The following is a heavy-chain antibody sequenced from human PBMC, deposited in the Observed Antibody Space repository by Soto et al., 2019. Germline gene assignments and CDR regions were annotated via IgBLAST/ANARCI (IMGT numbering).Heavy chain of an antibody. CDR2: INADNGNT. D-gene: IGHD4-17*01. Sequence: ASVKVSCKASGYTFSGIVMHCVRQAPGQRLEWMGWINADNGNTKYSQKFQGRVTITRDTSASTAYMELSSLRSEDTTMYYCATEIDGTTVTSLDYWGQGTLVTVSS. CDR1: GYTFSGIV. J-gene: IGHJ4*02. V-gene: IGHV1-3*01. CDR3: ATEIDGTTVTSLDY.